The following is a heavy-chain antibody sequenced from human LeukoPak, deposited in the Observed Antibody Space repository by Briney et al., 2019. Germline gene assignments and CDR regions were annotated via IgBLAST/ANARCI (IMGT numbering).Heavy chain of an antibody. V-gene: IGHV4-4*07. CDR2: IYTSGST. D-gene: IGHD6-13*01. J-gene: IGHJ1*01. CDR1: GGSISSYY. Sequence: SETLSLTCTVSGGSISSYYWSWIRQPAGKGLEWIGRIYTSGSTNYNPSLKSRVTMSVDTSKNQFSLKLSSVTAADTAVYYCARGLRGSSWIRGYFQHWGQGTLVTVSS. CDR3: ARGLRGSSWIRGYFQH.